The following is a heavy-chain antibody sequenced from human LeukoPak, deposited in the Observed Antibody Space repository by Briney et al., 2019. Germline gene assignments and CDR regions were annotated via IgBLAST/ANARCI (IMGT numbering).Heavy chain of an antibody. V-gene: IGHV1-69*05. J-gene: IGHJ4*02. CDR1: GGTFSSYA. Sequence: SVKVSCKASGGTFSSYAISWARQAPGQGLEWMGGIIPIFGTANYAQKFQGRVTITTDESTSTAYMELSSLRSEDTAVYYCATTAYYYGSSGGDFDYWGQGTLVTVSS. D-gene: IGHD3-22*01. CDR3: ATTAYYYGSSGGDFDY. CDR2: IIPIFGTA.